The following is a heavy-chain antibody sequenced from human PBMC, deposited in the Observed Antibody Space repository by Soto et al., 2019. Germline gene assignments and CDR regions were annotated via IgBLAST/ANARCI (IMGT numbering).Heavy chain of an antibody. D-gene: IGHD2-2*01. CDR3: ARDSGAKLSSS. CDR2: IVPIRRTA. J-gene: IGHJ4*02. V-gene: IGHV1-69*13. Sequence: SVKVPCKASGGTFSSYRINWVRQAPGQGLEWVGGIVPIRRTADIAQKFQGRVTITADESARTAYMELRSLKSQDTAVYYCARDSGAKLSSSWGQGTPVTVSS. CDR1: GGTFSSYR.